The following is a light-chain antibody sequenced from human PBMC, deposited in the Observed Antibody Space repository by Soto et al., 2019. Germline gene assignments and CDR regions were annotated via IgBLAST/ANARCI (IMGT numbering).Light chain of an antibody. CDR2: AAS. V-gene: IGKV1D-12*01. CDR3: HQANSFPRT. CDR1: QAISTW. Sequence: DIQMTQSPSSVSASVGDRVTITCRASQAISTWLAWYQQKPGKAPRLLIYAASNLQTGVPSRFSGSGSGTHFTLTISSLQPEDFATYYCHQANSFPRTFGQGTKVEIK. J-gene: IGKJ1*01.